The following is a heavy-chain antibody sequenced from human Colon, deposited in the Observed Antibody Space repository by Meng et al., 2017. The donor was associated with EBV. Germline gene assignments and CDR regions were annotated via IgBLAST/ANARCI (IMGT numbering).Heavy chain of an antibody. J-gene: IGHJ4*02. D-gene: IGHD1-7*01. Sequence: QVRLQVSGPGLVKPSPXXXXXCTVSGGSINSGDYYWSWIRQPPGKGLEWIGEVYHRGDTNYNPSLKSRVDISVDKSKNQFYLSLFSVTAADTAVYYCGRDQGRELINHWGQGTLVTVSS. CDR2: VYHRGDT. CDR1: GGSINSGDYY. CDR3: GRDQGRELINH. V-gene: IGHV4-30-4*01.